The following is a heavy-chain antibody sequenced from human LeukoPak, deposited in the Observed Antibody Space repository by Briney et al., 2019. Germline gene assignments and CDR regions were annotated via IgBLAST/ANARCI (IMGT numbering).Heavy chain of an antibody. CDR1: GYTFTSYG. CDR2: ISAYNGNT. Sequence: APVKVSCKASGYTFTSYGISWVRQAPGQGLEWMGWISAYNGNTNYAQKLQGRVTMTTDTSTSTAYMELSSLRSEDTAVYYCARGPNDYSAGYYMDVWGKGTTVTVSS. CDR3: ARGPNDYSAGYYMDV. V-gene: IGHV1-18*01. J-gene: IGHJ6*03. D-gene: IGHD4-11*01.